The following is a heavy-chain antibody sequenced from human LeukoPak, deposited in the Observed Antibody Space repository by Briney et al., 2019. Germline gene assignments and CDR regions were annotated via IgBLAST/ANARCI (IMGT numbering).Heavy chain of an antibody. CDR1: GFTFSSYS. CDR3: ARDPRGYNWNDVGYFDY. D-gene: IGHD1-1*01. Sequence: GGSLRLSCAASGFTFSSYSMNWVRLAPGKGLEWVSSISSSSSYIYYADSVKGRFTISRDNAKNSLYLQMNSLRAEDTAVYYCARDPRGYNWNDVGYFDYWGQGTLVTVSS. V-gene: IGHV3-21*01. CDR2: ISSSSSYI. J-gene: IGHJ4*02.